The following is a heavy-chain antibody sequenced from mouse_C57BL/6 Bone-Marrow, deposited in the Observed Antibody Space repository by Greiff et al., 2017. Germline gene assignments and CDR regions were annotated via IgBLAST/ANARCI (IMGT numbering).Heavy chain of an antibody. J-gene: IGHJ2*01. CDR3: ARQGVVATDFDY. CDR2: ISGGGGNT. D-gene: IGHD1-1*01. CDR1: GFTFSSYT. Sequence: EVQVVESGGGLVKPGGSLKLSCAASGFTFSSYTMSWVRQTPEKRLEWVATISGGGGNTYYPDSVKGRFTISRDNAKNTLYLQLSSLRSEDTALYYCARQGVVATDFDYWGQGTTLTVSS. V-gene: IGHV5-9*01.